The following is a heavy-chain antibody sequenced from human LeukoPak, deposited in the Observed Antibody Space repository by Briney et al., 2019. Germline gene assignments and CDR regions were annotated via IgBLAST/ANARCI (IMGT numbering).Heavy chain of an antibody. D-gene: IGHD6-19*01. CDR2: IYYTGST. CDR3: ARGRYGGGWYDY. J-gene: IGHJ4*02. Sequence: PSETLSLTCTVSGGSICTYYWSWIRQPPGKGLEYIAYIYYTGSTDYNPSFKSRVRMSLDTSKTQFSLVLNSVTAADTAVYYCARGRYGGGWYDYWGQGTLVTVSS. V-gene: IGHV4-59*01. CDR1: GGSICTYY.